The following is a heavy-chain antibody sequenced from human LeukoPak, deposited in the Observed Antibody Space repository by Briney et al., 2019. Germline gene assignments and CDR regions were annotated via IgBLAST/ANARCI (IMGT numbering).Heavy chain of an antibody. Sequence: SETLSLTCTVSGGSMNNYYWSWIRKPPGKGLECIGYIYYTGSTTYNPSLKSRVTISVDTSKNQFSLKLSSVAAADTAVYYCARLTTSSGWYYWFDPWGQETLVTVSS. J-gene: IGHJ5*02. V-gene: IGHV4-59*08. D-gene: IGHD6-19*01. CDR1: GGSMNNYY. CDR2: IYYTGST. CDR3: ARLTTSSGWYYWFDP.